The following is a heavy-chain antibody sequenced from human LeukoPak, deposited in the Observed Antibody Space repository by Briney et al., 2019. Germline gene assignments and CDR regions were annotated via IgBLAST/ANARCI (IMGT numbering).Heavy chain of an antibody. J-gene: IGHJ3*02. CDR2: IYTSGST. Sequence: SETLSLTCTVSGGSISSYYWSWIRQPAGKGLEWIGRIYTSGSTNYNPSLKSRVTMSVDTSKNQFSLKLSSVTAADTAVYYCARDATNYYDSSGYVSRTYAFDIWGQGTMVTVSS. D-gene: IGHD3-22*01. CDR3: ARDATNYYDSSGYVSRTYAFDI. V-gene: IGHV4-4*07. CDR1: GGSISSYY.